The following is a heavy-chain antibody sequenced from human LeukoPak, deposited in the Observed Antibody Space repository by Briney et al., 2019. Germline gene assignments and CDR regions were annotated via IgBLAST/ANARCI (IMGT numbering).Heavy chain of an antibody. J-gene: IGHJ4*02. V-gene: IGHV3-30*03. CDR3: AREKVTVADPYYFDY. Sequence: GSLRLSCAASGFTFSSYGMHWVRQAPGKGLEWVAVISYDGSNKYYADSVKGRFTISRDNSKNTLYLQMNSLRAEDTAVYYCAREKVTVADPYYFDYWGQGTLVTVSS. CDR2: ISYDGSNK. D-gene: IGHD6-19*01. CDR1: GFTFSSYG.